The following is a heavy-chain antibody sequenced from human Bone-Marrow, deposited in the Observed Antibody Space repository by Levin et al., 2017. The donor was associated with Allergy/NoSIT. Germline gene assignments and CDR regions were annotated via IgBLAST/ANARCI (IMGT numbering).Heavy chain of an antibody. CDR2: IIPMFGSP. Sequence: SVKVSCKASGGTFSSYAISWVRQAPGQGLEWMGGIIPMFGSPAHAQKFQGRVTITADKSTNTAYMELSGLRSEDTAMYYCARDDLKNGVIIVPAAYWGQGTLVTVSS. CDR3: ARDDLKNGVIIVPAAY. V-gene: IGHV1-69*06. D-gene: IGHD2-2*01. J-gene: IGHJ4*02. CDR1: GGTFSSYA.